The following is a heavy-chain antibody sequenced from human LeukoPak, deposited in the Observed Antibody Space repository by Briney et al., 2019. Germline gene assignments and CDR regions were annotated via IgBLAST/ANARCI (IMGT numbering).Heavy chain of an antibody. CDR1: GFAFNTYA. J-gene: IGHJ4*02. CDR2: IWHDGSHK. D-gene: IGHD3-10*01. V-gene: IGHV3-33*01. CDR3: AREIFGAGSYPDY. Sequence: PGRSLRLSCEASGFAFNTYAMHWVRQAPGKGLEWVTLIWHDGSHKFYIDSVRGRFTISRDNSKNPVYLQMNGLRAEDTAGYYCAREIFGAGSYPDYWSQGTMVADSS.